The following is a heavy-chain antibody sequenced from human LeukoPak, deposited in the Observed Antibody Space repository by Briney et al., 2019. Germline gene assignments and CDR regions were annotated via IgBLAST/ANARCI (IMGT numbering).Heavy chain of an antibody. CDR1: GGTFSSYA. D-gene: IGHD5-24*01. CDR3: ARARDGYNPWTFDY. J-gene: IGHJ4*02. CDR2: IIPIFGTA. Sequence: ASVKVSCKASGGTFSSYAISWVRQAPGQGLEWMGRIIPIFGTANYAQKFQGRVTVTTDESTSTAYMELSSLRSEDTAVYYCARARDGYNPWTFDYWGQGTLVTVSS. V-gene: IGHV1-69*05.